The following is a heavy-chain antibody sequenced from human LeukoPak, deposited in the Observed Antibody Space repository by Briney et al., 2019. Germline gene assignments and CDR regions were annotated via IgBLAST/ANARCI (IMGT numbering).Heavy chain of an antibody. V-gene: IGHV4-4*07. J-gene: IGHJ6*02. CDR3: ARDRVDSSGYYYYYGMDV. D-gene: IGHD3-22*01. Sequence: SQTLSLTCTVSGGSISTYYWSWIRQPAGKGLEWIGRIYTSGSTNYNPSLKSRVTISLETCKKQFSLKLRSVNAADTAVYYCARDRVDSSGYYYYYGMDVWGQGTTVTVSS. CDR1: GGSISTYY. CDR2: IYTSGST.